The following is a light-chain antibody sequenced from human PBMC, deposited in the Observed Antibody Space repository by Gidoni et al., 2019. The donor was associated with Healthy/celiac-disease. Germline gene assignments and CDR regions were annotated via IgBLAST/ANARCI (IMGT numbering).Light chain of an antibody. CDR1: QSVSSY. Sequence: EFVWTQSPATLSLSPGERATLSCRASQSVSSYLAWYQQKPGQAPRLLIYDASNRATGIPARFSGSGSGTDFTLTISSLEPEDFAVYYCQQRSNWPLMTFGPGTKVDIK. CDR2: DAS. J-gene: IGKJ3*01. CDR3: QQRSNWPLMT. V-gene: IGKV3-11*01.